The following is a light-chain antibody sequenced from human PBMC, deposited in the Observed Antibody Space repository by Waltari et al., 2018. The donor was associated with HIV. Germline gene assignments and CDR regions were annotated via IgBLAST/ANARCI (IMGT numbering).Light chain of an antibody. CDR2: EVP. J-gene: IGLJ3*02. CDR1: SRDVGSYNL. CDR3: NSYATGSAWV. Sequence: QSALTQPASVSGSPGQSITISCTGTSRDVGSYNLVSLYQQHPGKAPKLMISEVPKRASGFSNRFSGSKSGNTASLTISGLQAEDEADYYCNSYATGSAWVFGGGTKLTVL. V-gene: IGLV2-23*02.